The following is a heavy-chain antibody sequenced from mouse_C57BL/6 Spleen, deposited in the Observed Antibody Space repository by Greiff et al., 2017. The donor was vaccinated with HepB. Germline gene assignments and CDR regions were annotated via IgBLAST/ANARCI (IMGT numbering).Heavy chain of an antibody. D-gene: IGHD2-10*01. V-gene: IGHV1-26*01. CDR3: ATPTPYFDY. J-gene: IGHJ2*01. CDR2: INPNNGGT. CDR1: GYTFTDYY. Sequence: EVQLQQSGPELVKPGASVKISCKASGYTFTDYYMNWVKQSHGKSLEWIGDINPNNGGTSYNQKFKGKATLTVDKSSSTAYMELRSLTSEDSAVYYCATPTPYFDYWGQGTTLTVSS.